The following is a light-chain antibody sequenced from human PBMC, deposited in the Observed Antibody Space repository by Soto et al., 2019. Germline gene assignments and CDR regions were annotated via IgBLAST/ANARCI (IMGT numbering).Light chain of an antibody. Sequence: QSVLTQPPSASGTPGQRVTIFCSGSSSNIGTNTVIWYQQLPGAAPKLLIYSDNQRPSGVPVRFSGSKSGTSASLAISGLQSEDEADYYCAAWDVSLVVFGGGTKVTVL. J-gene: IGLJ2*01. V-gene: IGLV1-44*01. CDR1: SSNIGTNT. CDR3: AAWDVSLVV. CDR2: SDN.